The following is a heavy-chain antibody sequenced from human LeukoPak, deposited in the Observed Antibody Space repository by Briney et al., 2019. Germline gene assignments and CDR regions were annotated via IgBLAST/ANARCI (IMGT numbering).Heavy chain of an antibody. J-gene: IGHJ5*02. D-gene: IGHD3-10*01. CDR2: IKQHASEK. CDR1: GFTFSTYP. V-gene: IGHV3-7*03. Sequence: PGGSLRLSCAASGFTFSTYPMNWVRQAPGKGLEWVASIKQHASEKHYVDSVKGRFTISRDDARNSVSLHMSSLRDDDTALYYCTRGGSSYYAGWSDPWGQGSLVTVSS. CDR3: TRGGSSYYAGWSDP.